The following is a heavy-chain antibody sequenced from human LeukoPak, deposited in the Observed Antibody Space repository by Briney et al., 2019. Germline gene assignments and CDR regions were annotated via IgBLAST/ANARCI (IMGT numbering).Heavy chain of an antibody. Sequence: GASVKVSCTASGYTFTGYYMHWVRQAPGQGLEWMGWINPNSGGTNYAQKFQGWVTMTRDTSISTAYMELSRLRSDDTAVYYCATYSSSLYYFDYWGQGTLVTVSS. V-gene: IGHV1-2*04. CDR1: GYTFTGYY. J-gene: IGHJ4*02. CDR3: ATYSSSLYYFDY. CDR2: INPNSGGT. D-gene: IGHD6-13*01.